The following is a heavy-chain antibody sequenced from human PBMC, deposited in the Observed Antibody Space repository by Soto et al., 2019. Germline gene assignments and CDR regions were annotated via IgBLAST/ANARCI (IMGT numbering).Heavy chain of an antibody. J-gene: IGHJ4*02. CDR2: IKQDGGEK. CDR3: ARDSHAHFDY. Sequence: GGPLRLSCAASGFNFSNYWMSCVRQAPGRGLEWVASIKQDGGEKYYMDSVKGRFTISKDNAKNSLYLQLNSLRAGDTAVYYCARDSHAHFDYWGQGTLVTVSS. CDR1: GFNFSNYW. V-gene: IGHV3-7*01.